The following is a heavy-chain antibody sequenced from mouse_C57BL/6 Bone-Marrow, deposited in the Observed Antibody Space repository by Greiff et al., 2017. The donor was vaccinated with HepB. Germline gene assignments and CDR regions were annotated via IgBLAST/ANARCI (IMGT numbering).Heavy chain of an antibody. Sequence: EVKLVESGGGLVQPGGSLKLSCAASGFTFSDYYMYWVRQTPEKRLEWVAYISNGGGSTYYPDTVKGRFTISRDNAKNTLYLQMSRLKSEDTAMYYCARPPYSNYNAMDYWGQGTSVTVSS. D-gene: IGHD2-5*01. CDR2: ISNGGGST. J-gene: IGHJ4*01. CDR1: GFTFSDYY. V-gene: IGHV5-12*01. CDR3: ARPPYSNYNAMDY.